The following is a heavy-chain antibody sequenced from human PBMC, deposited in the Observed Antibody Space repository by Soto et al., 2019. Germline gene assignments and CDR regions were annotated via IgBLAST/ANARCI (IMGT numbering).Heavy chain of an antibody. CDR2: ISAYNGNT. Sequence: ASVKVSCKASGYTFTSYGISWVRQAPGQGLEWMGWISAYNGNTNHAQKLQGRVTMTTDTSTSTAYMELRSLRSDDTAVYYCARSITIFGVVPYYFDYWGQGTLVTVSS. CDR3: ARSITIFGVVPYYFDY. J-gene: IGHJ4*02. D-gene: IGHD3-3*01. V-gene: IGHV1-18*04. CDR1: GYTFTSYG.